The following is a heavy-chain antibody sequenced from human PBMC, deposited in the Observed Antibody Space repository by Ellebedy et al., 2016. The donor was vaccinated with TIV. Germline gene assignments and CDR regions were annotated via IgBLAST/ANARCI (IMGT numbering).Heavy chain of an antibody. CDR2: IDPSNGGT. J-gene: IGHJ4*02. Sequence: ASVKVSXXASGYRLSRYYIHWMRRAPGRGLEWMGVIDPSNGGTSYSQKFQGRLLVTTDTSTSTVYMDLSSLRFDDTAMYYCARYHSSGDDYWGQGTLVTVSS. D-gene: IGHD3-22*01. V-gene: IGHV1-46*01. CDR3: ARYHSSGDDY. CDR1: GYRLSRYY.